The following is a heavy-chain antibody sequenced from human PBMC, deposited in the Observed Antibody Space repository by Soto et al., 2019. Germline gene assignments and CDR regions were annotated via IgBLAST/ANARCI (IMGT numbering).Heavy chain of an antibody. Sequence: SSSXSLTWTFAVCSIISAYVWLTWLRQPPGNVLDWLGYIYYSGTTYYNPSLKGRLIISVDTSRNQFSLSLNSVTAADTAVYFCARETHPSLDPHELWGQAAQVNVYYG. J-gene: IGHJ6*01. CDR2: IYYSGTT. CDR1: VCSIISAYVW. CDR3: ARETHPSLDPHELWGQAAQVNVYYG. V-gene: IGHV4-30-4*01. D-gene: IGHD3-16*01.